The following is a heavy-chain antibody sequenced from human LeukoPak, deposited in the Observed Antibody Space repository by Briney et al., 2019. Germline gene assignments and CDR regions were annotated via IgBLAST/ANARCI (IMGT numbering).Heavy chain of an antibody. J-gene: IGHJ4*02. D-gene: IGHD2-15*01. V-gene: IGHV1-2*02. CDR2: INPNSGGT. CDR3: ARTYSYCSGGSCYRSPFDY. CDR1: GYTFTGYY. Sequence: ASVKVSCKASGYTFTGYYMHWVRQAPGQGLEWMGWINPNSGGTNYAQRFQGRVTMTRDTSISTAYMELSRLRSDDTAVYYCARTYSYCSGGSCYRSPFDYWGQGTLVTVSS.